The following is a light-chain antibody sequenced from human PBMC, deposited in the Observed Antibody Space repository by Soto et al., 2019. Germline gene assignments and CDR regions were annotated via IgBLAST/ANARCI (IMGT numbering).Light chain of an antibody. CDR3: AAWDASLNGYV. V-gene: IGLV1-44*01. CDR2: SNN. Sequence: QSALTQPPSASVTPGQRVTISCSGSSSNIGSNTVNWYQQLPGTAPKLLIYSNNQRPSGVPDRFSGSKSGTSASLAIIWLQSEDEADYYCAAWDASLNGYVFGPGTKVTVL. J-gene: IGLJ1*01. CDR1: SSNIGSNT.